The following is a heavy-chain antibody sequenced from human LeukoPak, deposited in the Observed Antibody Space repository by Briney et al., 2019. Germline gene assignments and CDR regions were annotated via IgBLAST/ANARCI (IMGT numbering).Heavy chain of an antibody. D-gene: IGHD3-16*01. CDR1: GYNFTSYW. Sequence: KYGESLKISCKGSGYNFTSYWIGWVRQMPGKGLEWMGIIYPGDSDTRYSPSFQGQVTISADKSISTAYLQRSSLKASDTAMYYCVRSANQGGVWVWGQGTLVTVSS. V-gene: IGHV5-51*01. J-gene: IGHJ4*02. CDR3: VRSANQGGVWV. CDR2: IYPGDSDT.